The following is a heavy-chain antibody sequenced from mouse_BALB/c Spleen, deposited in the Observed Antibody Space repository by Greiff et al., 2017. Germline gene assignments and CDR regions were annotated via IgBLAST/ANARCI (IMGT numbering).Heavy chain of an antibody. J-gene: IGHJ1*01. CDR2: INSNGGST. V-gene: IGHV5-6-2*01. CDR3: ARRNYGYWYFDV. D-gene: IGHD2-1*01. Sequence: EVHLVESGGGLVKLGGSLKLSCAASGFTFSSYYMSWVRQTPEKRLELVAAINSNGGSTYYPDTVKGRFTISRDNAKNTLYLQMSSLKSEDTALYYCARRNYGYWYFDVWGAGTTVTVSS. CDR1: GFTFSSYY.